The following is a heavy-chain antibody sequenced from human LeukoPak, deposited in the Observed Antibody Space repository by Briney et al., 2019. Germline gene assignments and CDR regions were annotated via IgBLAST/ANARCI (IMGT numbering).Heavy chain of an antibody. Sequence: PGGSLRLSCAASGFTFSSYAMHWVRQAPGKGLEWVAVISYDGSNKYYADSVKGRFTISRDNSKNTLYPQMNSLRAEDTAVYYCARAPRTMPFDYWGQGTLVTVSS. CDR3: ARAPRTMPFDY. CDR1: GFTFSSYA. D-gene: IGHD2-2*01. V-gene: IGHV3-30-3*01. J-gene: IGHJ4*02. CDR2: ISYDGSNK.